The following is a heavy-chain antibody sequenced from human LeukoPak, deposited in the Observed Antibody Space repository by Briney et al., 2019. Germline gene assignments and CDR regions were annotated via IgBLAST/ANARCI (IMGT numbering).Heavy chain of an antibody. CDR2: IYYSGST. D-gene: IGHD3-16*01. CDR3: ANLSLGLPRSYYYYMDV. J-gene: IGHJ6*03. CDR1: GGSISSSSYY. V-gene: IGHV4-39*01. Sequence: SETLSLTCTVSGGSISSSSYYWGWIRQPPGKGLEWIGSIYYSGSTYYNPSLKSRVTISVDTSKNQFSLKLSSVTAADTAVYYCANLSLGLPRSYYYYMDVWGKGTTVTVSS.